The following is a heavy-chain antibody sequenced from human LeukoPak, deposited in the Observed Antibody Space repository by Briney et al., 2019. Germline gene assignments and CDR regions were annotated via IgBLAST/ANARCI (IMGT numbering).Heavy chain of an antibody. CDR2: IYHSGST. Sequence: SETLSLTCTVSGYSISSGYYWGWIRQPPGKGLEWIGSIYHSGSTYYNPSLKSRVTISVDTSKNQFSLKLSSVTAADTAVYYCARGPSASGWSDSWGQGTLVTVSS. CDR1: GYSISSGYY. J-gene: IGHJ5*02. V-gene: IGHV4-38-2*02. CDR3: ARGPSASGWSDS. D-gene: IGHD6-19*01.